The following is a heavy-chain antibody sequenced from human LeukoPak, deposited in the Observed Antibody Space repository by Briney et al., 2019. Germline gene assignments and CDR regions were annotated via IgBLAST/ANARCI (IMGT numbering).Heavy chain of an antibody. V-gene: IGHV4-59*08. Sequence: SETLSLTCRVSGGSISSYLWILIRQPPGKGREWFVYIYYSGSTNYNPSLKSRVTISLDTSKNQFSLKLSSVTAADTAVYYCAGHHPRNTVDFWGQGTLVTVSS. J-gene: IGHJ4*02. CDR1: GGSISSYL. CDR2: IYYSGST. D-gene: IGHD2/OR15-2a*01. CDR3: AGHHPRNTVDF.